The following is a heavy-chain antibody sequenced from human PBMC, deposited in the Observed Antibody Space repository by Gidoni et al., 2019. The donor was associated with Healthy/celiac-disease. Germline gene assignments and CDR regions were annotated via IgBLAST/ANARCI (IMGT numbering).Heavy chain of an antibody. CDR3: ARGLPYSSGWYNY. Sequence: QVQLQQWGAGLLKPSETLSLPCAVYGGSFSGYYWSWIRQPPGKGLEWIGEINHSGSTNYNPSLKRRVTISVDTSKNQFSLKLSSVTAADTAVYYCARGLPYSSGWYNYWGQGTLVTVSS. CDR1: GGSFSGYY. V-gene: IGHV4-34*01. J-gene: IGHJ4*02. D-gene: IGHD6-19*01. CDR2: INHSGST.